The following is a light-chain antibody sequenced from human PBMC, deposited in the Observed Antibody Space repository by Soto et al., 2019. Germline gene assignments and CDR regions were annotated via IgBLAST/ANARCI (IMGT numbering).Light chain of an antibody. CDR3: QQYASSPWT. CDR1: ETVRTGS. V-gene: IGKV3-20*01. Sequence: EIVLTQSPATLSLSPGEKATLSCRASETVRTGSLAWYQQKPGQAPRLLIFGASVRATDIPDRFSGSGSGTDFTLTITRLAPEDFAVYHCQQYASSPWTFGQVTKLEIK. J-gene: IGKJ1*01. CDR2: GAS.